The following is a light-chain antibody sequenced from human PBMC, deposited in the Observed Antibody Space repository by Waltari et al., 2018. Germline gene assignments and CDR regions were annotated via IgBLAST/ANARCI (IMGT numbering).Light chain of an antibody. CDR2: WAA. CDR3: QQFDTTPSYT. CDR1: PSALSSSNNKNY. V-gene: IGKV4-1*01. Sequence: DIVMTQSPDSLAVSLGERATINCKSSPSALSSSNNKNYLAWYPQKPGQPPKLLIYWAATRVSWVPDRFSGSGSGTDFTLTIRSLQAEDVAVYYCQQFDTTPSYTFGQGTKLEIK. J-gene: IGKJ2*01.